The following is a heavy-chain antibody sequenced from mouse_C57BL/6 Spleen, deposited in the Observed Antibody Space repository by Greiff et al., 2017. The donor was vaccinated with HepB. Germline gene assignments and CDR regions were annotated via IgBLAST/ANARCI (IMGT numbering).Heavy chain of an antibody. J-gene: IGHJ1*03. V-gene: IGHV1-15*01. CDR2: IDPETGGT. CDR1: GYTFTDYE. D-gene: IGHD2-4*01. CDR3: TRYGIFYDYYGYFDV. Sequence: VQLQQSGAELVRPGASVTLSCKASGYTFTDYEMHWVKQTPVHGLEWIGAIDPETGGTAYNQKFKGKAILTADKSSSTAYMELRSLTSEDSAVYYCTRYGIFYDYYGYFDVGGTGTTVTVSS.